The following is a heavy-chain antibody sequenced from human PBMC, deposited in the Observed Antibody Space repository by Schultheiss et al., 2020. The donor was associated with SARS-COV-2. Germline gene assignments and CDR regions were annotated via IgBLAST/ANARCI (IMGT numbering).Heavy chain of an antibody. D-gene: IGHD3-9*01. V-gene: IGHV1-69*04. CDR2: IIPILGIA. CDR3: ASPLGDILTGYDSKGFDP. J-gene: IGHJ5*02. CDR1: GYTFTSYG. Sequence: SAKVSCKASGYTFTSYGISWVRQAPGQGLEWMGRIIPILGIANYAQKFQGRVTITADKSTSTAYMELSSLRSEDTAVYYCASPLGDILTGYDSKGFDPWGQGTLVTVSS.